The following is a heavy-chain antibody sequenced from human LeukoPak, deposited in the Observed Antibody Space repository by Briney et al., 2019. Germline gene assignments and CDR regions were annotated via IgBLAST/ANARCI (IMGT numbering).Heavy chain of an antibody. J-gene: IGHJ4*02. Sequence: GGSLRLSCAASGFTFSNAWMSWVRQAPGKGLEWVGRIKSKTDGGTTDYAAPVKGRFTISRDDSKNTLYLQMNSLRAEDTAVYYCAKSGRVRHLWHMFDYWGQGTLVTVSS. CDR1: GFTFSNAW. D-gene: IGHD5-18*01. CDR3: AKSGRVRHLWHMFDY. V-gene: IGHV3-15*01. CDR2: IKSKTDGGTT.